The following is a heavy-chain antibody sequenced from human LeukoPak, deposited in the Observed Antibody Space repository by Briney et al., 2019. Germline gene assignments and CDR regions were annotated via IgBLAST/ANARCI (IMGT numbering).Heavy chain of an antibody. CDR1: GYTLTGYH. CDR3: ARDYCSSTSCLFDY. Sequence: GASVKVSCKASGYTLTGYHMHWVRQAPGQGLEWMGRINPNGGDTNYAQKFQGRVTMTRDTSISTAYMELSRLRSDDTAVYYCARDYCSSTSCLFDYWGQGTLVTVSS. V-gene: IGHV1-2*06. CDR2: INPNGGDT. J-gene: IGHJ4*02. D-gene: IGHD2-2*01.